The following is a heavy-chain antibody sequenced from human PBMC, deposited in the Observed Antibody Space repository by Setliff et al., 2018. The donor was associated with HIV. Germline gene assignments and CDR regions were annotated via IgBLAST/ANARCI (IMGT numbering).Heavy chain of an antibody. Sequence: GASVKVSCKTSGYTFTDYYIHWVRQAPGQGLEWMGGIIPIFGTTNFAQKFQGRVTITTDESTSTAYMELSSLRSEDTAVYYCARVYEYSDSFPPAGWFDPWGQGTLVTVSS. J-gene: IGHJ5*02. CDR2: IIPIFGTT. V-gene: IGHV1-69*05. D-gene: IGHD6-6*01. CDR3: ARVYEYSDSFPPAGWFDP. CDR1: GYTFTDYY.